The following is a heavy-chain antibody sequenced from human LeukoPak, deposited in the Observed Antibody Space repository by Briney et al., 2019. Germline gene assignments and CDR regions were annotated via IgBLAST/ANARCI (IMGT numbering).Heavy chain of an antibody. CDR3: ARSLLDIVVVPAAAYNWFDP. J-gene: IGHJ5*02. CDR1: GYSFTSYW. D-gene: IGHD2-2*03. CDR2: IYPGDSDT. Sequence: GESLKISCKGSGYSFTSYWIGWVRQIPGKGLESMGIIYPGDSDTRYSPSFQGQVTISADKSISTAYLQWSSLKASDTAMYYCARSLLDIVVVPAAAYNWFDPWGQGTLVTVSS. V-gene: IGHV5-51*01.